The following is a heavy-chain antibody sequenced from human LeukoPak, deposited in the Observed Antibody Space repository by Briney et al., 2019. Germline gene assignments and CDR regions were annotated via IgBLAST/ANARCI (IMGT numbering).Heavy chain of an antibody. J-gene: IGHJ4*02. CDR3: ARDQGRVEMATIDIGFDY. V-gene: IGHV1-46*01. CDR2: INPSGGST. CDR1: GYTFTSYY. Sequence: ASVKVSCKASGYTFTSYYMHWVRQAPGQGLEWMGIINPSGGSTSYAQKFQGRVTTTRDTSTSTVYMELSSLRSEDTAVYYCARDQGRVEMATIDIGFDYWGQGTLVTVSS. D-gene: IGHD5-24*01.